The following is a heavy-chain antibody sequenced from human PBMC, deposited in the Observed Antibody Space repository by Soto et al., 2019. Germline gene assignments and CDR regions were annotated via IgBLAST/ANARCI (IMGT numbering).Heavy chain of an antibody. J-gene: IGHJ3*02. CDR1: GFTFSSYS. V-gene: IGHV3-48*01. D-gene: IGHD5-12*01. CDR3: ARENYYPGVGYSGYADTTDDAFDI. Sequence: PGGSLRLSCAASGFTFSSYSMNWVRQAPGKGLEWVSYISSSSSTIYYADSVKGRFTISRDNAKNSLYLQMNSLRAEDTAVYYCARENYYPGVGYSGYADTTDDAFDIWGQGTMVTVSS. CDR2: ISSSSSTI.